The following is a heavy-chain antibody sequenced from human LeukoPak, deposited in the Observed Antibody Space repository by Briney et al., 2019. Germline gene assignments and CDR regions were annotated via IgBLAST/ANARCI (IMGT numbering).Heavy chain of an antibody. CDR1: GFTFSNYV. V-gene: IGHV3-53*01. D-gene: IGHD6-19*01. J-gene: IGHJ4*02. CDR2: IYSGGNT. CDR3: ARGDSSGYYYFDY. Sequence: GGSLRLSCGASGFTFSNYVMNWVRQAPGKGLEWVSVIYSGGNTYYADSVKGRFTISRDNSKNTLYLQMNSLRAEDTAVYYCARGDSSGYYYFDYWGQGTLVTVSS.